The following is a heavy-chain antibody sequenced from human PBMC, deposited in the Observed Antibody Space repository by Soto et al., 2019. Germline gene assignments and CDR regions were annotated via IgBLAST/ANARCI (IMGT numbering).Heavy chain of an antibody. CDR3: ARDAASSLDH. D-gene: IGHD6-13*01. CDR1: GXTLKLYT. V-gene: IGHV3-21*01. J-gene: IGHJ4*02. CDR2: CTPSSSSI. Sequence: GSLILSCAASGXTLKLYTMHWVRQAPGKGLEWVSFCTPSSSSISYADSVEGRFTISRDNARNSLYLQIHNLRAADTALYYCARDAASSLDHWGQGTLGTVSS.